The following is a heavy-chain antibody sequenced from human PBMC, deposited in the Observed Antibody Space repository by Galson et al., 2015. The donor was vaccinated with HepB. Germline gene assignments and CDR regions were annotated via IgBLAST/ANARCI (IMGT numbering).Heavy chain of an antibody. D-gene: IGHD6-13*01. V-gene: IGHV3-9*01. Sequence: LRLSCEASGFTFDDYAMHWVRQAPGQGLEWVSGISWDSGSIGYADSVQGRFTISRDNAKNSLYLQMNSLRAEDTALYYCAKDTGEGEQQLVRYVDFWGQGTLVTVSS. CDR2: ISWDSGSI. J-gene: IGHJ4*02. CDR1: GFTFDDYA. CDR3: AKDTGEGEQQLVRYVDF.